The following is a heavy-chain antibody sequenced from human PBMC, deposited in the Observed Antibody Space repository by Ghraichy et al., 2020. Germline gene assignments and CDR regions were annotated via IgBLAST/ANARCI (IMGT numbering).Heavy chain of an antibody. Sequence: GGSLRLSCAASGFTFSNYWMTWVRQAPGKGLEWVSNIKQDGSEKYYVDSVKGRFTISRDNAKNSLYLQMNSLRAEDTAVYYCAGGPGWTVDHWGQGTLATVSS. J-gene: IGHJ4*02. D-gene: IGHD2-15*01. CDR3: AGGPGWTVDH. CDR2: IKQDGSEK. CDR1: GFTFSNYW. V-gene: IGHV3-7*03.